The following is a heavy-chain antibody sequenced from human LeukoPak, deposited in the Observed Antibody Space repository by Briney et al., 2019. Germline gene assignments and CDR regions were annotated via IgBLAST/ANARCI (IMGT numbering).Heavy chain of an antibody. D-gene: IGHD2-2*01. CDR2: ISSSSSYI. J-gene: IGHJ6*02. V-gene: IGHV3-21*01. CDR1: GFTFSSYS. Sequence: GGPLRLSCAASGFTFSSYSMNWVRQAPGKGLEWVSSISSSSSYIYYADSVKGRFTISRDNAKNSLYLQMNSLRAEDTAVYYCARDLRRESSRGGNYYYYGMDVWGQGTTVTVSS. CDR3: ARDLRRESSRGGNYYYYGMDV.